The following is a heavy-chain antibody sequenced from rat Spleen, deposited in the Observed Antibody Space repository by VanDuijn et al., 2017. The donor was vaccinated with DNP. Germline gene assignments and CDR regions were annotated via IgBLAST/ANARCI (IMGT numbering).Heavy chain of an antibody. CDR2: IIYDGSST. CDR1: GFIFSNYD. D-gene: IGHD3-7*01. CDR3: ATHELPAYAAFVY. J-gene: IGHJ3*01. Sequence: EVQLIQSGGGLVQPGRSLRLSCAASGFIFSNYDMAWVRQAPTKGLEWVATIIYDGSSTYYRDSVKGRFTISRDNVKRTLYLQMDSLKSEDTATYYCATHELPAYAAFVYWGQGTLVAVSS. V-gene: IGHV5-29*01.